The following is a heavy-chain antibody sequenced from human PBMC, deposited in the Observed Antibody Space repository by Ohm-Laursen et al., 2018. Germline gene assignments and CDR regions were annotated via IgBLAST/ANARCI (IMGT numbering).Heavy chain of an antibody. CDR1: GFTFDDYA. CDR3: AKDITRYSREVDY. J-gene: IGHJ4*02. Sequence: SLRLSCAASGFTFDDYAMHWVRQAPGKGLEWVSGISWSNGNLDYADSLKGRFTISRDNAKDSLYLQMNSLRVEDTALYYCAKDITRYSREVDYWGQGTLVTVSS. V-gene: IGHV3-9*01. CDR2: ISWSNGNL. D-gene: IGHD6-13*01.